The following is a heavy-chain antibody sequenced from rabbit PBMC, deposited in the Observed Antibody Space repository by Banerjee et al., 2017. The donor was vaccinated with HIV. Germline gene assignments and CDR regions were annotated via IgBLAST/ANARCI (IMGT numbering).Heavy chain of an antibody. D-gene: IGHD5-1*01. J-gene: IGHJ4*01. Sequence: QSLEESGGDLVKPGASLTLTCKASGFDFTSTFYMCWVRQAPGKGLEWIGCIDTGSGDTAYATWAKGRFTISKTSSTTVTLQMTSLTAADTATYFCARDLVAAIGWNFDLWGPGTLVTVS. CDR2: IDTGSGDT. CDR1: GFDFTSTFY. CDR3: ARDLVAAIGWNFDL. V-gene: IGHV1S40*01.